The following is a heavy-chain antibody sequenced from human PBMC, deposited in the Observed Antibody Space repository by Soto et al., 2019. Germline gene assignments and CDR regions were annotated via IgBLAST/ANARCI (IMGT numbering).Heavy chain of an antibody. CDR3: AKERYSSSWAPFDY. D-gene: IGHD6-13*01. Sequence: GGSLRLSCVGSGITFLSRAMILCRHSPGEGLEWVSTITDTGGDTKYADSVRGRFTISRDNSKNTLYLQMNSLRAEDTAVYYCAKERYSSSWAPFDYWGQGTLVTDSS. CDR2: ITDTGGDT. J-gene: IGHJ4*02. CDR1: GITFLSRA. V-gene: IGHV3-23*01.